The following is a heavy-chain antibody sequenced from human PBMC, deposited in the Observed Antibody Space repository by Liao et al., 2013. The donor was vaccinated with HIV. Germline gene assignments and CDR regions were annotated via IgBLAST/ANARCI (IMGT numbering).Heavy chain of an antibody. J-gene: IGHJ2*01. CDR1: GGSISSGSYY. CDR2: VYHSGTA. CDR3: ARGSNSGSSLPHLWYLDL. V-gene: IGHV4-30-4*08. D-gene: IGHD1-26*01. Sequence: QVQLQESGPGLVKPSQTLSLTCTVSGGSISSGSYYWSWIRQPPGKGLEWIGYVYHSGTAYYNPSLESRLTMSVDTSKNQFSLKLSSVTAADTAVYYCARGSNSGSSLPHLWYLDLWGRGTLVTVSS.